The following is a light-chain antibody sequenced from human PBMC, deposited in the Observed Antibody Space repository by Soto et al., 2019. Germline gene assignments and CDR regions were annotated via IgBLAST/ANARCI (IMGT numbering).Light chain of an antibody. J-gene: IGKJ1*01. CDR2: AAS. Sequence: DIQMTQSPSSLSASVGDRVTITCRASQSISSYLNWYQQNPGKAPKLLIYAASSLQSGVPSRCSGSGSGTDFTLTISSLQPEDFASYFCQQSYSTPRTFGQGTMVEIK. CDR3: QQSYSTPRT. V-gene: IGKV1-39*01. CDR1: QSISSY.